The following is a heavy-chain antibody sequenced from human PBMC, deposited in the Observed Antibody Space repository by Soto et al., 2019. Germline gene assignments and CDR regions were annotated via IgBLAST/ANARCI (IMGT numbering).Heavy chain of an antibody. D-gene: IGHD3-3*01. V-gene: IGHV3-73*01. Sequence: GGSLRLSCVVSGFTFSYSTIHWVRQASGKGLEWVGRIRSKANAYATVEAASVRGRFTISRDDSMNTAYLQMNSLKTEDTAVYFCTRQWLLWGPFDYWGQGT. CDR3: TRQWLLWGPFDY. CDR2: IRSKANAYAT. J-gene: IGHJ4*02. CDR1: GFTFSYST.